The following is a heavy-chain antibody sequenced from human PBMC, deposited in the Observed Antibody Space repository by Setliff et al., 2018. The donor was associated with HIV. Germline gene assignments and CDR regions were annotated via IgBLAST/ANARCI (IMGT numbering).Heavy chain of an antibody. Sequence: LRLSCAASGFTFSNYAMGWVRQGPGKGLGWVSTIGAAGYPTHYAESVKGRFTISKDHSQNALYLQMNSLTDEDTAVYYCAKVFAFGVDGFDIWGQGTMVTVSS. J-gene: IGHJ3*02. CDR1: GFTFSNYA. CDR2: IGAAGYPT. D-gene: IGHD3-10*01. CDR3: AKVFAFGVDGFDI. V-gene: IGHV3-23*01.